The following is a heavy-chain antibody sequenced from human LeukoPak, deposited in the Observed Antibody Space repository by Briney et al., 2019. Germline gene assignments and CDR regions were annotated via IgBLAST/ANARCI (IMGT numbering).Heavy chain of an antibody. CDR2: ISSSGGST. D-gene: IGHD6-13*01. V-gene: IGHV3-64D*06. J-gene: IGHJ1*01. Sequence: GGSLRLSCSASGFTFSSYAMHWVRQAPGKGLEYVSAISSSGGSTYYADSVKGRFTISRDNSKNTLYLQMSSLRAEDTAVYYCVKVNIAAAGEYFQHWGQGTLVTVSS. CDR3: VKVNIAAAGEYFQH. CDR1: GFTFSSYA.